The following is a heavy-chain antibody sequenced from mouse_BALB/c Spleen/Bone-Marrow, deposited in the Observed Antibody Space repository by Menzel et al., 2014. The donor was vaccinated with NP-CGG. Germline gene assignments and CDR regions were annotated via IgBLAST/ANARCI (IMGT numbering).Heavy chain of an antibody. Sequence: LVESGPELVKPGASVKASCKASGYSFTDYNMYWVKQSHGKSLEWIGYIDPYIDGTSYNQKFRGKATLTVDKSSSTAFMHLNSLTSEDSAVYYCARPLYYDYGFAYWGQGPLVNV. J-gene: IGHJ3*01. V-gene: IGHV1S135*01. D-gene: IGHD2-4*01. CDR3: ARPLYYDYGFAY. CDR2: IDPYIDGT. CDR1: GYSFTDYN.